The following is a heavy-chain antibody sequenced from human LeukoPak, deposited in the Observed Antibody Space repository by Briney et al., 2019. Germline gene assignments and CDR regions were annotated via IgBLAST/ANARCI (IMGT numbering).Heavy chain of an antibody. CDR2: IIPIFGTP. CDR3: ARRENSVVRGVIKTPLYYHFGMDV. CDR1: GDTFSTYA. J-gene: IGHJ6*04. Sequence: SVKVSCKASGDTFSTYATSWVRQAPGQGLEWMGGIIPIFGTPNYAQKFQGRVTITADESTSTAYMELSSLRSEDTAVYYCARRENSVVRGVIKTPLYYHFGMDVWGKGTTVTVSS. V-gene: IGHV1-69*13. D-gene: IGHD3-10*01.